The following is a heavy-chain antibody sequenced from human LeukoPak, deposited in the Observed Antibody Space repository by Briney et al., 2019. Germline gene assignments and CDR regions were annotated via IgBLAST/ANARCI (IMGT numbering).Heavy chain of an antibody. V-gene: IGHV3-21*01. CDR1: GFTFSSYS. Sequence: GGSLRLSCAASGFTFSSYSMNWVRQAPGKGLEWASSISSSSSYIYYADSVKGRFTISRYNAKNSLYLQMNSLRAEDTAVYYCARGVLYCSSTSCSIDYWGQGTLVTVSS. CDR2: ISSSSSYI. J-gene: IGHJ4*02. CDR3: ARGVLYCSSTSCSIDY. D-gene: IGHD2-2*01.